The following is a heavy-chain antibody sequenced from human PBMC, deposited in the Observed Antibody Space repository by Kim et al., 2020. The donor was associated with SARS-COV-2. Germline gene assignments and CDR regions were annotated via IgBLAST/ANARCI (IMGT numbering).Heavy chain of an antibody. V-gene: IGHV3-33*01. CDR1: GFTFSSYG. CDR3: ASDYGILTGYYNSLRYFDH. J-gene: IGHJ4*02. D-gene: IGHD3-9*01. CDR2: IWYDGSNK. Sequence: GGSLRLSCAASGFTFSSYGMHWVRQAPGKGLEWVSVIWYDGSNKYYADSVKGRFTISRDNSKNTLYLQMNSLRAEDTAVYYCASDYGILTGYYNSLRYFDHGAQGTLVTVAS.